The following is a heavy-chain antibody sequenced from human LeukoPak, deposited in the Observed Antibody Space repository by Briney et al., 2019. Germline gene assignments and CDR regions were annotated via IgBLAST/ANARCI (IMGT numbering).Heavy chain of an antibody. CDR3: ARDSWVAGDFDY. Sequence: ASVKVSCKASGYTFTSYGISWVRPAPGQGLEWMGWISAYNGNTNYAQRLQGRVTMTTDTSTSTAYMELRSLRSDDTAVYYCARDSWVAGDFDYWGQGTLVTASS. CDR2: ISAYNGNT. D-gene: IGHD6-19*01. CDR1: GYTFTSYG. V-gene: IGHV1-18*01. J-gene: IGHJ4*02.